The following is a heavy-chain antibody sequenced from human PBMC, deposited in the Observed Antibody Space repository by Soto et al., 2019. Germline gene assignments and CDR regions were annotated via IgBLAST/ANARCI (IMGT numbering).Heavy chain of an antibody. CDR2: INAGNGNT. D-gene: IGHD6-6*01. CDR1: GYTFTSYA. J-gene: IGHJ6*02. CDR3: ARDFRYSSSSMAYYYYGMDV. V-gene: IGHV1-3*01. Sequence: GASVKASCKSSGYTFTSYAMHWVRQAPGQRLEWMGWINAGNGNTKYSQKFQGRVTITRDTSASTAYMELSSLRSEDTAVYYCARDFRYSSSSMAYYYYGMDVWGQGTTVTVSS.